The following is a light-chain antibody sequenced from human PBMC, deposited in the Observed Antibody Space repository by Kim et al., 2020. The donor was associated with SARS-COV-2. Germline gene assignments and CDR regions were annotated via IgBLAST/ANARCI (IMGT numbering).Light chain of an antibody. J-gene: IGKJ2*03. CDR3: QQSYTFPYS. V-gene: IGKV1-39*01. CDR1: QSVDSF. Sequence: DIQMTQSPSSLSASVGDRVTINCRASQSVDSFLNWYQQKPGKAPKLIIFGASTLQSGVPSRFRGSGSETDYTLSISDLHPEDIGSYYCQQSYTFPYSFGQGTKLEI. CDR2: GAS.